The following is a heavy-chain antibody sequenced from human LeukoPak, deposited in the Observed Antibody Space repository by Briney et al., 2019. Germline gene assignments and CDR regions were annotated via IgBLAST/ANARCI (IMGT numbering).Heavy chain of an antibody. CDR2: INPNSGGT. CDR3: ARAGRRPNIVVVPAAMRSWFDP. CDR1: GYTFTGYY. V-gene: IGHV1-2*06. Sequence: ASVKVSCKASGYTFTGYYMHWVRQAPGQGLEWMGRINPNSGGTNYAQKFQGRVTMTRDTSISTAYMELSRLRSGDTAVYYCARAGRRPNIVVVPAAMRSWFDPWGQGTLVTVSS. D-gene: IGHD2-2*01. J-gene: IGHJ5*02.